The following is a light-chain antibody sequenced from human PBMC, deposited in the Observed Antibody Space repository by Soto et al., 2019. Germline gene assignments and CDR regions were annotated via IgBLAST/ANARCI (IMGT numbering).Light chain of an antibody. CDR3: QQRGNWAVT. CDR2: EAS. J-gene: IGKJ1*01. Sequence: EIVLPQSPAPLSLSPGVIAPLSCRARQGVGTDFAWYQQKPGQAPRLLIYEASNRATGIPARFSVSGSGTDYTLTISSLEPDDFAVYYCQQRGNWAVTFGQGTRVDIK. CDR1: QGVGTD. V-gene: IGKV3-11*01.